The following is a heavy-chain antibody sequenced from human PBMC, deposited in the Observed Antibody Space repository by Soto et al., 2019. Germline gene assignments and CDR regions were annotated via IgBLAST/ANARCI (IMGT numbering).Heavy chain of an antibody. CDR1: GYSFTSYW. Sequence: GESLKISCKGSGYSFTSYWIGWGRQMPGKGLEWMGIIYPGDSDTRYSPSFQGQVTISADKSISTAYLQWSSLKASDTAMYDCARQAAAGTPYDAFDIWGQGTMVTVSS. CDR3: ARQAAAGTPYDAFDI. J-gene: IGHJ3*02. CDR2: IYPGDSDT. D-gene: IGHD6-13*01. V-gene: IGHV5-51*01.